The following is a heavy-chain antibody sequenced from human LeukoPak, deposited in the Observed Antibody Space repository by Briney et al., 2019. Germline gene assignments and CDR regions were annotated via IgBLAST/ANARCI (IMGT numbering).Heavy chain of an antibody. CDR1: GGSISSGGYY. Sequence: SETLSLTCTVSGGSISSGGYYWSWIRQHPGKGLEWIGYIYCSGSTYYNPSLKSRVTISVDTSKNQFSLKLSSVTAADTAVYYCARVVDNWFDPWGQGTLVTVSS. J-gene: IGHJ5*02. CDR3: ARVVDNWFDP. CDR2: IYCSGST. V-gene: IGHV4-31*03.